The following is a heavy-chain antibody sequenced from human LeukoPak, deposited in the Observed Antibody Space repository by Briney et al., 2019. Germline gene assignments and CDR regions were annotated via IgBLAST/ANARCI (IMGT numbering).Heavy chain of an antibody. Sequence: GASVKVSCKASGYTFTGYYMHWVRQAPGQGLEWMGWINPNSGGTNYAQKFQGWVTMTRDTSISTAYMELSRLRSDDTAAYYCARFGCSGGSCYSNWFDPWGQGTLVTVSS. D-gene: IGHD2-15*01. CDR2: INPNSGGT. V-gene: IGHV1-2*04. J-gene: IGHJ5*02. CDR1: GYTFTGYY. CDR3: ARFGCSGGSCYSNWFDP.